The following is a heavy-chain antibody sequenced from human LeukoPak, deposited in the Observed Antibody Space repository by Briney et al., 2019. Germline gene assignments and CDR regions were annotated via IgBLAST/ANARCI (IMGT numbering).Heavy chain of an antibody. V-gene: IGHV3-30*04. CDR2: ISYDGSNR. CDR1: GFTFSSYA. Sequence: GRSLRLSCAASGFTFSSYAMHWVRQAPGKGLEWVTVISYDGSNRYYADFVKGRFTISRDNSKNTLYLQMNSLKAEDTAIYYCAKDSVVVPGLVNYFDSWGQGTLVTVSS. CDR3: AKDSVVVPGLVNYFDS. J-gene: IGHJ4*02. D-gene: IGHD2-2*01.